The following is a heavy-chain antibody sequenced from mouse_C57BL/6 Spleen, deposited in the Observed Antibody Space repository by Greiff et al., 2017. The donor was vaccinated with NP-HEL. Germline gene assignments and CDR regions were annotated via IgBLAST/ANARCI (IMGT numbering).Heavy chain of an antibody. V-gene: IGHV7-3*01. D-gene: IGHD4-1*01. CDR1: GFTFTDYY. Sequence: EVKLVESGGGLVQPGGSLSLSCAASGFTFTDYYMSWVRQPPGKALEWLGFIRNKANGYTTEYSASVKGRFTISRDNSQSILYLQMNALRAEDSATYYCARSLGRVFAYWGQGTLVTVSA. J-gene: IGHJ3*01. CDR2: IRNKANGYTT. CDR3: ARSLGRVFAY.